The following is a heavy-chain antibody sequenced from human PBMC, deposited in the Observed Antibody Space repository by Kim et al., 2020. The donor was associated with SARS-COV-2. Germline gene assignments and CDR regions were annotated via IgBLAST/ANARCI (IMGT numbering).Heavy chain of an antibody. J-gene: IGHJ3*02. CDR1: GGSISSYY. V-gene: IGHV4-59*01. D-gene: IGHD1-26*01. Sequence: ETLSLTCTVSGGSISSYYWSWIRQPPGKGLEWIGYIYYSGSTNYNPSLKSRVTISVDTSKNQFSLKLSSVTAADTAVYYCARDRVGAYPDAFDIWGQGT. CDR2: IYYSGST. CDR3: ARDRVGAYPDAFDI.